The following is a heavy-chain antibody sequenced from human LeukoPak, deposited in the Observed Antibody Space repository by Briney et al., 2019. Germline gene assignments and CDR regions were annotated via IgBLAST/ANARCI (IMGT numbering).Heavy chain of an antibody. V-gene: IGHV4-39*01. CDR2: MYYTGNT. CDR3: ARQPRDGHNPRPYYFDY. CDR1: GGSISSSTYY. J-gene: IGHJ4*02. D-gene: IGHD5-24*01. Sequence: PSETLSLTFTVSGGSISSSTYYWGWIRQPPGKGLDWIGSMYYTGNTYYNPSLKSRVTISVDTSKNQFSLKLTSVTAADTAVYYCARQPRDGHNPRPYYFDYWGQGTLVTVSS.